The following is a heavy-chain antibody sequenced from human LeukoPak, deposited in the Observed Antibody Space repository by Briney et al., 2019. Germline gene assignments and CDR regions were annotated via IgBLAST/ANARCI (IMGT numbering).Heavy chain of an antibody. Sequence: SQTLSLTCAISGDSVSSNSATWNWIRQSPSRGLEWLGRTYYKSKWYYNYAVSVRSRITLNPDTSKNQFSLQLNSVTPEDTAVYYCARGGPVANDYWGQGTLVTISS. CDR1: GDSVSSNSAT. J-gene: IGHJ4*02. CDR3: ARGGPVANDY. V-gene: IGHV6-1*01. D-gene: IGHD6-19*01. CDR2: TYYKSKWYY.